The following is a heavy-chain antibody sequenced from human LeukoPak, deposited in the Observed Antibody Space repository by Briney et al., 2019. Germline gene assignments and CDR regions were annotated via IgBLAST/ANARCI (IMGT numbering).Heavy chain of an antibody. J-gene: IGHJ4*02. CDR3: ARAGSHRNSGYDY. D-gene: IGHD5-12*01. CDR1: GLTVSRSY. CDR2: IYAGGST. Sequence: PGGSLRLSCAASGLTVSRSYMNWVRQAPGKGLEWVSVIYAGGSTYYTDSVKGRFTISRDNSKNTLFLQMNSLRAEDTAVYYCARAGSHRNSGYDYWGQGTLVTVSS. V-gene: IGHV3-66*01.